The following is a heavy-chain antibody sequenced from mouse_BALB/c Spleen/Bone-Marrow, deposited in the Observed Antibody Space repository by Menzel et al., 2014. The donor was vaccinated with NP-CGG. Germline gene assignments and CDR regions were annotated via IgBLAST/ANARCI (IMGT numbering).Heavy chain of an antibody. J-gene: IGHJ4*01. V-gene: IGHV1S135*01. CDR3: SKWDYADAMDY. Sequence: EVQLQQSGPELVKPGASVKVSCKASGYSFTGYNMYWVKQSHGKSLERIGYIDPYNGGTNYNQKFKGKATLTVDKSSSTAFMHLNSLTSEDPADYYCSKWDYADAMDYWGQGTSVTVSS. CDR2: IDPYNGGT. CDR1: GYSFTGYN. D-gene: IGHD2-4*01.